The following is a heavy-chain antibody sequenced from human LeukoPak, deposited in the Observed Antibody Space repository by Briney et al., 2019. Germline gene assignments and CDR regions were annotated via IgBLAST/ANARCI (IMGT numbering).Heavy chain of an antibody. CDR2: IYYSGST. V-gene: IGHV4-59*01. CDR3: AGYTMMGAFAI. D-gene: IGHD3-22*01. Sequence: PSETLSLTCTVSGGSISTYYWTWIRQPPGKGLEWIGYIYYSGSTNYNPSLKSRVTISVDTSKNQFSLKLTSVTAADTAVYYCAGYTMMGAFAIWDQGTMVTVSS. J-gene: IGHJ3*02. CDR1: GGSISTYY.